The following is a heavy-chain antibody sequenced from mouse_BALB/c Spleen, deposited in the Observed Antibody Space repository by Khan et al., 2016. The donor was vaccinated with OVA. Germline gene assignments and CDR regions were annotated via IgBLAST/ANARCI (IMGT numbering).Heavy chain of an antibody. Sequence: QVQLQQSGAELVKPGASVNLSCKASDYTFTNYDINWVRQRPEQGLEWIGWLFPGDGSTKYNEKFKGKATLTTDKSSSTAYMQLSRLTSEDSAVYFCARRRGTYDYWGQGTTLTVSS. D-gene: IGHD2-10*01. CDR2: LFPGDGST. CDR1: DYTFTNYD. J-gene: IGHJ2*01. CDR3: ARRRGTYDY. V-gene: IGHV1-85*01.